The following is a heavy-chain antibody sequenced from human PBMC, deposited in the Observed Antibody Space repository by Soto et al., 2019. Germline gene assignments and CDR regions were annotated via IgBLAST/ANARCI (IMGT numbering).Heavy chain of an antibody. Sequence: PGGSLRLSCAASGFTFSSYSMNWVHQAPGKGLEWVSYISSSSSTINYAESVKGRFTISRDNAKNSLYLQMNSLRAEDTAVYYGARDLAHDSSGWGQETLVTFPS. CDR3: ARDLAHDSSG. D-gene: IGHD3-22*01. J-gene: IGHJ4*02. CDR2: ISSSSSTI. V-gene: IGHV3-48*01. CDR1: GFTFSSYS.